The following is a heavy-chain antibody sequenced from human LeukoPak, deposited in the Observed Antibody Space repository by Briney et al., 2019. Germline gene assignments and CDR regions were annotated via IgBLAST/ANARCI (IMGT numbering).Heavy chain of an antibody. Sequence: GGSLRLSCAASGFTFSDYYMSWIRQAPGKGLEWVSYISGTSSYTTYADSVKGRFTISRDNAKNSLYLQMNSLRGEDTAVYYCARLELHQTDYWGQGTLVTVSS. V-gene: IGHV3-11*06. CDR2: ISGTSSYT. D-gene: IGHD3-10*01. J-gene: IGHJ4*02. CDR3: ARLELHQTDY. CDR1: GFTFSDYY.